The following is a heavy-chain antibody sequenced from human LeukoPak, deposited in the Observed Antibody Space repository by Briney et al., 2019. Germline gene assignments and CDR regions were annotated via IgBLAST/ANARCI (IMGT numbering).Heavy chain of an antibody. CDR2: IKSKIDGGTT. CDR3: TTDLGYGDSSGYYWVDY. Sequence: KPGGSLRLSCAASGFTFSNAWLTWVRQAPGKGLEWVGRIKSKIDGGTTDYAAPVKGRFTISRDDSRNTLTLQMNGLKTEDTAVYYCTTDLGYGDSSGYYWVDYWGQGTLVTVSA. CDR1: GFTFSNAW. D-gene: IGHD3-22*01. V-gene: IGHV3-15*01. J-gene: IGHJ4*02.